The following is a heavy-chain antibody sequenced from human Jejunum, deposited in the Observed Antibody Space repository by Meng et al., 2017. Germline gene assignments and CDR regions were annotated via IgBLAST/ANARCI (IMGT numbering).Heavy chain of an antibody. Sequence: QGSGPGLVRPSETLSPICTVSGGSVSRAGYQWGWIRQPPGKGLEWIGYASTNYNPSLKSRVTISLDTSRNQFSLSLSSVTAADTAVYYCARDHMGSLDYWGQGILVTVPS. J-gene: IGHJ4*02. CDR3: ARDHMGSLDY. CDR2: AST. V-gene: IGHV4-61*08. CDR1: GGSVSRAGYQ. D-gene: IGHD1-26*01.